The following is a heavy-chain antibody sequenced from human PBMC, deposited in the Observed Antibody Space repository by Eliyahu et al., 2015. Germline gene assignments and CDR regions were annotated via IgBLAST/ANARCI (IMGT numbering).Heavy chain of an antibody. CDR3: ARDGHDSSFQPPYWYFDL. J-gene: IGHJ2*01. CDR2: ISSSSSYI. V-gene: IGHV3-21*01. CDR1: GFPFXXYS. Sequence: EVQLVESGGGLVKPGGSLRLSCAASGFPFXXYSXNWVRQAPGKGLEWVSSISSSSSYIYYADSVKGRFTISRDNAKNSLYLQMNSLRAEDTAVYYCARDGHDSSFQPPYWYFDLWGRGTLVTVSS. D-gene: IGHD2-15*01.